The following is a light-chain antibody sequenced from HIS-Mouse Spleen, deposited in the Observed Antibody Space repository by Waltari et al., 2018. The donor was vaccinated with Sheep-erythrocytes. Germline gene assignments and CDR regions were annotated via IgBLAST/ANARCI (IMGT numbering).Light chain of an antibody. CDR1: RSEVGGYTY. CDR3: SSYAGSNNYV. CDR2: EVS. J-gene: IGLJ1*01. V-gene: IGLV2-8*01. Sequence: QSALTQPPSASGSPGQSVTISFTGPRSEVGGYTYVLWYQQHPGKAPKLMIYEVSKRPSGVPDRFSGSKSGNTASLTVSGLQAEDEADYYCSSYAGSNNYVFGTGTKVTVL.